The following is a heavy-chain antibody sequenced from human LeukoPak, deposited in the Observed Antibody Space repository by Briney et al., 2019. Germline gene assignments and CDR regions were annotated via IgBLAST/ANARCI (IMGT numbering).Heavy chain of an antibody. CDR2: IYTSGST. CDR3: ARGRAAAGKLDY. CDR1: GGSTSSYY. V-gene: IGHV4-4*07. D-gene: IGHD6-13*01. J-gene: IGHJ4*02. Sequence: SETLPLTCTVSGGSTSSYYWSWIRQPAGKGLEWIGRIYTSGSTNYNPSLKSRVTMSVDTSKNQFSLKLSSVTAADTAVYYCARGRAAAGKLDYWGQGTLVTVSS.